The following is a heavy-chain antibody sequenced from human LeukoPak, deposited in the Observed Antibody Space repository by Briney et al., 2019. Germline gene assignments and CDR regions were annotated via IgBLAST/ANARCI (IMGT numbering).Heavy chain of an antibody. CDR2: ISGSGGST. V-gene: IGHV3-23*01. Sequence: GGSLRLSCAASGFTFSSYAMSWVRQAPGKGLEWVSAISGSGGSTYYADSVKGRFTISRDNSKNTLYLQMNSLRAEDTAVYYCAKDGADGSSWYNSELFDYWGQGTLVTVSS. D-gene: IGHD6-13*01. CDR1: GFTFSSYA. J-gene: IGHJ4*02. CDR3: AKDGADGSSWYNSELFDY.